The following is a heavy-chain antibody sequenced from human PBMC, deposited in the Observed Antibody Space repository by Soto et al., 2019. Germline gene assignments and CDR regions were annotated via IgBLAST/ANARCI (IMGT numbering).Heavy chain of an antibody. D-gene: IGHD1-1*01. J-gene: IGHJ4*02. CDR3: VRSGDNYNLLDY. Sequence: XVSLRLSCAASGFTFSAHYMSWIRQAPGKGLEWIGYRSNSGSFTRFADSVKGRFSISRDNAKNSLFLQINSLRGGDTAIYYCVRSGDNYNLLDYWGQGTPVTVSS. V-gene: IGHV3-11*06. CDR2: RSNSGSFT. CDR1: GFTFSAHY.